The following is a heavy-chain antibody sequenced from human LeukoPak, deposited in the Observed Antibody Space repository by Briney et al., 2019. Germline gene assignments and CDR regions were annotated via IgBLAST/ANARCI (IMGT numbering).Heavy chain of an antibody. CDR1: GGSISSGDYY. J-gene: IGHJ6*04. CDR3: AGLGYTDRYYYGMDV. Sequence: SQTLSLTCTVSGGSISSGDYYWSWIRQPPGKGLGWIGYIYYSGSTYYNPSLKSRVTISVDTSKNQFSLKLSSVTAADTAVYYCAGLGYTDRYYYGMDVWGKGTTVTVSS. CDR2: IYYSGST. V-gene: IGHV4-30-4*01. D-gene: IGHD2-15*01.